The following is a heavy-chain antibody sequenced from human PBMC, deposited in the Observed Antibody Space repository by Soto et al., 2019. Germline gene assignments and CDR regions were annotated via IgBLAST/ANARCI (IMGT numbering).Heavy chain of an antibody. CDR2: IYYSGST. CDR1: CGSIRSGDYY. J-gene: IGHJ4*02. CDR3: ARDRGYTMTHTYIDY. V-gene: IGHV4-30-4*01. Sequence: SSETLSLTCTVSCGSIRSGDYYWGWIRQPPGKGLEWIGYIYYSGSTYYNPSLKSRVTISVDTSKNQFSLKLSSVTAADTAVHYCARDRGYTMTHTYIDYRGQGTLVTVSS. D-gene: IGHD3-22*01.